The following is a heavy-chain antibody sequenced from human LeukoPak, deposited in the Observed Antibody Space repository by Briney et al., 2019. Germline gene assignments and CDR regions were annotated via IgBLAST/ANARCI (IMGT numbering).Heavy chain of an antibody. J-gene: IGHJ4*02. CDR2: ISYDGSNK. CDR1: GFTFSNYA. CDR3: GRGGYYYDSSGYYYPFDY. V-gene: IGHV3-30*04. Sequence: GGSLRLSCAASGFTFSNYAMYWVRQAPGKGLEWVAVISYDGSNKYYADSVKGRFTISRDNSKNTLYLQMNSLRAEDTAVYYCGRGGYYYDSSGYYYPFDYWGQGTLVTVSS. D-gene: IGHD3-22*01.